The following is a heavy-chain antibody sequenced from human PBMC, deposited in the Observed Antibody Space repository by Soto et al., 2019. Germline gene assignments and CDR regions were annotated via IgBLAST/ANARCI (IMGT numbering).Heavy chain of an antibody. CDR2: ISSDESNE. CDR1: WFTFSSSV. CDR3: ARGLIKLAGGAFDI. J-gene: IGHJ3*02. V-gene: IGHV3-33*01. D-gene: IGHD3-16*01. Sequence: QPGGSLRLSCAASWFTFSSSVVHWVRQAPGKGLEWVAVISSDESNEDYADSVKGRFSISRDNSKNTLYLQMSSLRADDTAVYYCARGLIKLAGGAFDIWGQGTMVTVSS.